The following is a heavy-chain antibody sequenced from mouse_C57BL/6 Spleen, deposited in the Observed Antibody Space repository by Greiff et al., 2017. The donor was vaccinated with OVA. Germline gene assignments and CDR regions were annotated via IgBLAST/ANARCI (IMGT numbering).Heavy chain of an antibody. CDR2: IHPYNDDN. V-gene: IGHV1-47*01. Sequence: QVKLQQSGAELVKPGASVKMSCKASGYTFTTYAIAWVKQTPGTSLEWIGNIHPYNDDNKYNEKFKGQATLTVEKSASTVYLEISRLTSDDSAFYYCARQGDYGLWFAYWGQGTLVTVSA. CDR1: GYTFTTYA. D-gene: IGHD2-4*01. CDR3: ARQGDYGLWFAY. J-gene: IGHJ3*01.